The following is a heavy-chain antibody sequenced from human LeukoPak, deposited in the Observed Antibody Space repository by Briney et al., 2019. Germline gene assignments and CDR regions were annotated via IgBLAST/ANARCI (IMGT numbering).Heavy chain of an antibody. CDR2: ISGSGGST. Sequence: GGSLRLSCAASGFTFSSYAMSWVRQAPGKGLGWVSAISGSGGSTYYADSVKGRFTISRDNSKNTLYLQMNSLRAEDTAVYYCAKDSYYYDSSGYYPFFYYYGMDVWGQGTTVTVSS. J-gene: IGHJ6*02. CDR1: GFTFSSYA. CDR3: AKDSYYYDSSGYYPFFYYYGMDV. D-gene: IGHD3-22*01. V-gene: IGHV3-23*01.